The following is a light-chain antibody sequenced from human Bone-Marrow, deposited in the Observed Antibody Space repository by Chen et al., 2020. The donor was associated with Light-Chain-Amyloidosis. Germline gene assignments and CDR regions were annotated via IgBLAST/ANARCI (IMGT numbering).Light chain of an antibody. CDR1: NIGSTS. CDR2: DDS. J-gene: IGLJ3*02. Sequence: SSVLPHPSSVSAAPGQTATIACVGNNIGSTSVHWYQQTPGQAPLLVVYDDSDRPSGIPERLSGYNSGNTATLTNSRVEAGDEADYYCQVWDRSSDRPVFGGGTKLTVL. V-gene: IGLV3-21*02. CDR3: QVWDRSSDRPV.